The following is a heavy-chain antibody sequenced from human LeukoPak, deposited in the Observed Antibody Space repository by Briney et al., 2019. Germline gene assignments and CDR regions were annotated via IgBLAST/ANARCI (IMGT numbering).Heavy chain of an antibody. J-gene: IGHJ3*02. D-gene: IGHD2-2*02. CDR1: GGSISSGDYY. Sequence: SETLSLTCTVSGGSISSGDYYWSWIRQPPGKGLEWIGYIYYSGSTYYNPSLKSRVTISVDTSKNQFSLKLSSVTAADTAVYYCARVVPAAIGAFDIWGQGQWSPSLQ. CDR2: IYYSGST. V-gene: IGHV4-30-4*08. CDR3: ARVVPAAIGAFDI.